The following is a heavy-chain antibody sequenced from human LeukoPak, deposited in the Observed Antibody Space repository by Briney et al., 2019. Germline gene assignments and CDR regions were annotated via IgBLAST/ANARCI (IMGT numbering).Heavy chain of an antibody. CDR2: ISSSGSTI. V-gene: IGHV3-48*03. Sequence: PGGSLRLSCAASGFTFSSYEMNWVRQAPGKGLEWVSYISSSGSTIYYADSVKGRFTISRDNAKDSLYLQMNSLRAEDTAVYYCASESITMVRGVIHYYGVDVWGQGTTVTVSS. D-gene: IGHD3-10*01. CDR3: ASESITMVRGVIHYYGVDV. CDR1: GFTFSSYE. J-gene: IGHJ6*02.